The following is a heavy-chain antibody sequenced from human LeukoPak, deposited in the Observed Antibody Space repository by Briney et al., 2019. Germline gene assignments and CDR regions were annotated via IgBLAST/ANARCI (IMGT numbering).Heavy chain of an antibody. V-gene: IGHV4-59*01. Sequence: ETLSLTCTVSGGSISSYYWSWIRQPPGKGLEWIGYIYYSGSTNYNPSLKSRVTISVDTSKNQFSLKLSSVTAADTAVYYCARAERSSSWYGNWFDPWGQGTLVTVSS. J-gene: IGHJ5*02. D-gene: IGHD6-13*01. CDR2: IYYSGST. CDR1: GGSISSYY. CDR3: ARAERSSSWYGNWFDP.